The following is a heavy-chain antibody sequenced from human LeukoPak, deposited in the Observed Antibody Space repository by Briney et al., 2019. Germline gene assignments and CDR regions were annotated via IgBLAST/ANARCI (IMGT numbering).Heavy chain of an antibody. V-gene: IGHV4-34*01. CDR1: GGSFSGYY. J-gene: IGHJ6*02. D-gene: IGHD2-15*01. Sequence: SETLSLTCAVYGGSFSGYYWSWIRQPPGKGLEWIGEINHSGSTNYNPSLKSRVTISVDTSKYQFSLKLSSVTAADTAVYYCAKPVAATFYYYYGMDVWGQGTTVTVSS. CDR3: AKPVAATFYYYYGMDV. CDR2: INHSGST.